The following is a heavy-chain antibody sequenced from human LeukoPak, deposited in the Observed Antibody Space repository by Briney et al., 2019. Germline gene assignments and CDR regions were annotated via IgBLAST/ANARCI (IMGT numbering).Heavy chain of an antibody. D-gene: IGHD3-22*01. CDR1: GFSVSGNF. CDR2: IYSGGST. V-gene: IGHV3-53*01. Sequence: GGCLRLSCAASGFSVSGNFMSWVRQAPGKGLEWVSIIYSGGSTHYADSVKGRFTISRDNSKNTLYLQMSSLRAEDTAVYYCARDIAYNYDSSGYSYVYWGQGTLVTVSS. J-gene: IGHJ4*02. CDR3: ARDIAYNYDSSGYSYVY.